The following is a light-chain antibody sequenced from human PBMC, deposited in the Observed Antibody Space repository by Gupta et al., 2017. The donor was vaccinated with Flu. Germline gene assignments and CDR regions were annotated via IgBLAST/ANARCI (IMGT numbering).Light chain of an antibody. CDR1: QDISSW. CDR3: RQSNDFHPCS. V-gene: IGKV1-12*01. CDR2: AAS. J-gene: IGKJ3*01. Sequence: DIQTTQSPSSVSASVGDRVVITCRAGQDISSWVAWCQQKPGKAPRLLIYAASTMLSGVPSRFSGRGAGTEFSLTISSLQPEDYATYFCRQSNDFHPCSFGPGTTVDVK.